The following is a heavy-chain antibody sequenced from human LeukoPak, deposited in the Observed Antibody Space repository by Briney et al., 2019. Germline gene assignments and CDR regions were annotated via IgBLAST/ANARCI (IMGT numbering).Heavy chain of an antibody. CDR2: INHSGST. CDR3: ARGVSALEELTHNWFDP. V-gene: IGHV4-34*01. Sequence: SETLSLTCAVYGGSFSGYYWSWIRQPPGKGLEWIGEINHSGSTNYNPSLKSRVTISVDTSKNQFSLKLSSVTAADTAVYYCARGVSALEELTHNWFDPWGQGTLVTVSS. J-gene: IGHJ5*02. CDR1: GGSFSGYY. D-gene: IGHD1-7*01.